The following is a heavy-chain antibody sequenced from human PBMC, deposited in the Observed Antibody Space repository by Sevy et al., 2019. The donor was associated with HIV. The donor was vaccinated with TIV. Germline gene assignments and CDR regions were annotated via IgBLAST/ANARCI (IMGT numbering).Heavy chain of an antibody. CDR1: GFSFSDYY. CDR2: ISGSTNAI. D-gene: IGHD6-13*01. J-gene: IGHJ3*02. CDR3: ARVGLAASGGGFGAFDM. V-gene: IGHV3-11*01. Sequence: GWSLRLSCAASGFSFSDYYMTWIRQAPGKGLEWVSYISGSTNAIFYADSVKGRFIISRDNTKKSLYLRMNTLRAEDTAVYYCARVGLAASGGGFGAFDMWGQGTMVTVSS.